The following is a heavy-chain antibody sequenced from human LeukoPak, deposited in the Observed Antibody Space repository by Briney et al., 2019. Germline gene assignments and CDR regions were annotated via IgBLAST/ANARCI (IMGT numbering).Heavy chain of an antibody. CDR2: ISYDGSNK. CDR3: ARSYYYGSGSYFALDY. J-gene: IGHJ4*02. CDR1: GFTLSSYA. D-gene: IGHD3-10*01. V-gene: IGHV3-30*03. Sequence: GGSLRLSCAASGFTLSSYAMSWVRQAPGKGLEWVAVISYDGSNKYYADSVKGRFTISRDNSKNTLYLQMNSLRAEDTAVYYCARSYYYGSGSYFALDYWGQGTLVTVSS.